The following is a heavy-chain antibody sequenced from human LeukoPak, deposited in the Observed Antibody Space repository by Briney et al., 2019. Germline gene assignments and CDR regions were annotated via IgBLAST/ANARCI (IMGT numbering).Heavy chain of an antibody. J-gene: IGHJ4*02. CDR1: GFTFSRYW. Sequence: GGSLRLSCAASGFTFSRYWMHWVRQAPGKGLEWVSSISSTGSYMSYADSVKGRFTISRDNAKNSLYLQVSSLRAEDTAVYYCARDVAAGAFDYWGQGTLVTVSS. V-gene: IGHV3-21*01. CDR3: ARDVAAGAFDY. CDR2: ISSTGSYM. D-gene: IGHD6-19*01.